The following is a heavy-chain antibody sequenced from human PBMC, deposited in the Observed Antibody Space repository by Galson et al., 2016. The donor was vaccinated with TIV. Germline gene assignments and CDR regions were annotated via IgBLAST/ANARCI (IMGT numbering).Heavy chain of an antibody. V-gene: IGHV1-8*02. CDR2: MNPNSGNA. CDR1: GYTFINYG. Sequence: SVKVSCKASGYTFINYGVGWVRQATGQGLEWMGWMNPNSGNAGYAQKFQGRVTMTSNTSVNTAYMEVRSLRFEDTAVYYCARARRGYCSGGSCLPGYWGQGTLVTVSS. D-gene: IGHD2-15*01. J-gene: IGHJ4*02. CDR3: ARARRGYCSGGSCLPGY.